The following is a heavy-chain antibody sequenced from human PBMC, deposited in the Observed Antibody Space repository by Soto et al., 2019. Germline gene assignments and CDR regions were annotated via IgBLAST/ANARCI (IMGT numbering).Heavy chain of an antibody. J-gene: IGHJ5*02. CDR1: GFTFSNYA. Sequence: EVQLLESGGTLVQPGGSLRLSCGASGFTFSNYAMSWVRQAPGKGLEWVSAISGSGRRTYYADSVKGRFTISRDNSNNPLYLPMNSLRAEDTALYFCAKDGGGAPIFGVVNNWFDPWGQGTLVTVSS. V-gene: IGHV3-23*01. CDR3: AKDGGGAPIFGVVNNWFDP. D-gene: IGHD3-3*01. CDR2: ISGSGRRT.